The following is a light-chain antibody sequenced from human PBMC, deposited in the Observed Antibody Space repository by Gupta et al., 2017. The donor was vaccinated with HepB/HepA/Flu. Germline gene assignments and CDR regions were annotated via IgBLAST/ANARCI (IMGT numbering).Light chain of an antibody. J-gene: IGLJ2*01. CDR1: SPNIGTSF. CDR3: AAWDVTLSGVV. CDR2: RNN. V-gene: IGLV1-47*01. Sequence: QSVLTQSPSASETPGQRVTISCSGSSPNIGTSFVYWYQQLPGTAPKLLIYRNNERPSGVPDRFSGSKSGTSASLAISGLRSEDEADYYCAAWDVTLSGVVFGGGTKLTVL.